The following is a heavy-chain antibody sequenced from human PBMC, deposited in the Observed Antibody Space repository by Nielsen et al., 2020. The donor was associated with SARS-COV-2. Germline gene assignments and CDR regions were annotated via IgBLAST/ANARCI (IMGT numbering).Heavy chain of an antibody. CDR1: GFTVSSNY. J-gene: IGHJ4*02. V-gene: IGHV3-53*01. Sequence: GESLKISCAASGFTVSSNYMSWVRQAPGKGLEWVSVIYSGGSTYYADSVRGRFTISRDTSKNTLYLQMNSLRAEDTAVYYCARDGPTRATATDYWGQGTLVIVSS. D-gene: IGHD5-24*01. CDR3: ARDGPTRATATDY. CDR2: IYSGGST.